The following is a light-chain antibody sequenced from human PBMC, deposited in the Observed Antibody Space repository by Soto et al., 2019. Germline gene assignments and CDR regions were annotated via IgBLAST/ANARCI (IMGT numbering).Light chain of an antibody. V-gene: IGLV2-14*01. Sequence: QSALTQPASVSGSPGQSITISCTGTSSDVGGYNYVSWYQQHPGKVPKLMIYEVSNRLSGVSNRFSGSKSGNTASLTISGLQAEDEADYYCSSFTSTSTYVFGTGTKLTVL. CDR2: EVS. J-gene: IGLJ1*01. CDR3: SSFTSTSTYV. CDR1: SSDVGGYNY.